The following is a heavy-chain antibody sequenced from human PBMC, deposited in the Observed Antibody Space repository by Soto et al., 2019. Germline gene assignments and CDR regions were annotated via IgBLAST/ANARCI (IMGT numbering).Heavy chain of an antibody. CDR3: ARSGAADVYYYYGMDV. V-gene: IGHV7-4-1*01. D-gene: IGHD6-13*01. CDR2: INTNTGNP. J-gene: IGHJ6*02. CDR1: GYTFTSYA. Sequence: ASVNVSCKASGYTFTSYAMNWVRQAPGQGLEWMGWINTNTGNPTYAQGFTGRFVFSLDTSVSTAYLQICSLKAEDTAVYYCARSGAADVYYYYGMDVWGQGTTVTVSS.